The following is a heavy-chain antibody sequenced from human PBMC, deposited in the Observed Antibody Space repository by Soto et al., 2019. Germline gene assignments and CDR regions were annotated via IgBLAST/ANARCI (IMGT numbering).Heavy chain of an antibody. V-gene: IGHV4-30-4*01. Sequence: QVQLQESGPGLVKPSQTLSLTCTVSGGSISSGDYYWSWIRQPPGKGLEWIGYIYYSGSTYYNPSLKRRVTIAVETSKNQFSLKLSSVTAADTAVYYCAGSLYCSGGSCYSESWFDPWGQGTLVTVSS. CDR2: IYYSGST. CDR3: AGSLYCSGGSCYSESWFDP. CDR1: GGSISSGDYY. J-gene: IGHJ5*02. D-gene: IGHD2-15*01.